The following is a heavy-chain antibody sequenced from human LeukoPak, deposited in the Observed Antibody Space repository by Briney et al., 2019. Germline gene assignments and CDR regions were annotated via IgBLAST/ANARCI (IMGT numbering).Heavy chain of an antibody. V-gene: IGHV1-18*01. J-gene: IGHJ4*02. Sequence: ASVKVCCKASGYTFISYGISWVRQAPGQGLEWMGWISAYNGNTNYAQKFQGRVTITADESTSTAYMELSSLRSEDTAVYYCARLGYCSGGSCPDYWGQGTLVTVSS. CDR1: GYTFISYG. D-gene: IGHD2-15*01. CDR3: ARLGYCSGGSCPDY. CDR2: ISAYNGNT.